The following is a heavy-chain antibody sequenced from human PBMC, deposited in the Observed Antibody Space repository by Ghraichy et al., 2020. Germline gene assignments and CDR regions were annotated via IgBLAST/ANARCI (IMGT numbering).Heavy chain of an antibody. Sequence: GVLRLSCAASGFTFSSYSMNWVRQAPGKGLEWVSYISSSSSTIYYADSVKGRFTISRDNAKNSLYLQMNSLRDEDTAVYYCARGPYSSSWYRGDAFDIWGQGTMVTVSS. V-gene: IGHV3-48*02. CDR2: ISSSSSTI. CDR1: GFTFSSYS. CDR3: ARGPYSSSWYRGDAFDI. J-gene: IGHJ3*02. D-gene: IGHD6-13*01.